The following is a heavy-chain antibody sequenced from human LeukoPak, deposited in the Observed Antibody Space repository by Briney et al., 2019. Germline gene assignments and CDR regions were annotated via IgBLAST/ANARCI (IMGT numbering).Heavy chain of an antibody. CDR2: IYYSGST. Sequence: SETLSLTCTVSGGSISSSSYYWGWIRQPPGKGLEWIGSIYYSGSTYYNPSLKSRVTISVDTSKNQFSLKLSSVTAADTAVYYCARRAPMGYYGSGRDFDYWGQGTLVTVSS. CDR3: ARRAPMGYYGSGRDFDY. V-gene: IGHV4-39*01. D-gene: IGHD3-10*01. CDR1: GGSISSSSYY. J-gene: IGHJ4*02.